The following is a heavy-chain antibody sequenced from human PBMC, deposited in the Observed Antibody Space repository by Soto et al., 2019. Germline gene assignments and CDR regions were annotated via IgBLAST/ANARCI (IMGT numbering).Heavy chain of an antibody. J-gene: IGHJ5*02. D-gene: IGHD3-10*01. CDR2: IYYSGST. V-gene: IGHV4-39*01. Sequence: LETLSLTCTASGDSLSSSSYYWGWIRQPPGKGLEWIGSIYYSGSTYYNPSLKSRVTISVDTSKNQFSLKLSSVTAADTAVYYCARHSYYYGSTYGCWLDPWGQGTLVTVSS. CDR1: GDSLSSSSYY. CDR3: ARHSYYYGSTYGCWLDP.